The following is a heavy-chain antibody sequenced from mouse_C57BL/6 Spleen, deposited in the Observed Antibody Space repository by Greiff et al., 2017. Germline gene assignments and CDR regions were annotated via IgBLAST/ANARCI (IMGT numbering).Heavy chain of an antibody. V-gene: IGHV5-16*01. CDR1: GFTFSDYY. Sequence: EVHLVESEGGLVQPGSSMKLSCTASGFTFSDYYMAWVRQVPEKGLEWVANINYDGSSTYYLDSLKSRFIISRDNAKNILYLQMSSLKSEDTATYYCARDVYYGSSYWYFDVWGTGTTVTVSS. CDR2: INYDGSST. CDR3: ARDVYYGSSYWYFDV. J-gene: IGHJ1*03. D-gene: IGHD1-1*01.